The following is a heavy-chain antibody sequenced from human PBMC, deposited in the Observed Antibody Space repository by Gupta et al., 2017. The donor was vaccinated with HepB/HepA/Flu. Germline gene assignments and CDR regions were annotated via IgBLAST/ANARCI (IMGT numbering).Heavy chain of an antibody. CDR1: GFTFSNHV. CDR3: ARDSWDYLFYFQH. V-gene: IGHV3-33*01. Sequence: QVQLVESGGGVVQPGRSLRLSCAASGFTFSNHVMHWVRQAPGKGLEWVAGIWYDGNKKYYADSVKGRFTISRDNSKNTLYLQMDSLRAEDTAVYYCARDSWDYLFYFQHWGQGTLVTVSS. D-gene: IGHD1-26*01. CDR2: IWYDGNKK. J-gene: IGHJ1*01.